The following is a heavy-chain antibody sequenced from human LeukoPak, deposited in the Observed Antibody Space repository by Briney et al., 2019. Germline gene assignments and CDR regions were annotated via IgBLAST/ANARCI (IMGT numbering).Heavy chain of an antibody. Sequence: KPGGSLRLSCAASGFTFDDYGMSWVRQAPGKGLEWVSSISSSSSYIYYADSVKGRFTISRDNAKNSLYLQMNSLRAEDTAVYYCARAPPGRNLGAFDIWGQGTMVTVSS. J-gene: IGHJ3*02. CDR3: ARAPPGRNLGAFDI. CDR1: GFTFDDYG. CDR2: ISSSSSYI. D-gene: IGHD1-14*01. V-gene: IGHV3-21*01.